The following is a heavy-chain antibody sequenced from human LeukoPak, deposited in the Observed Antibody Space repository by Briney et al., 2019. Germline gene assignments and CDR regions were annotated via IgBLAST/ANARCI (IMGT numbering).Heavy chain of an antibody. D-gene: IGHD3-10*01. CDR2: ISGSGGST. CDR3: AKDLYYYGSGSYFDY. V-gene: IGHV3-23*01. CDR1: GFTFSSYA. J-gene: IGHJ4*02. Sequence: PGGSLRLSCAASGFTFSSYAMSWVRQAPGKGREWVSAISGSGGSTYYADSVKGRFTISRDNSKNTLYLQMNSLRAEDTAVYYCAKDLYYYGSGSYFDYWGQGTLVTVSS.